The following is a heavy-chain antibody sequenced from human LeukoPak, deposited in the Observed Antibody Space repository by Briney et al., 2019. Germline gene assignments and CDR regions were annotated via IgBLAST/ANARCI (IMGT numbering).Heavy chain of an antibody. CDR1: GFIFNQYC. CDR3: ARDPRGDLVWGHRFDY. V-gene: IGHV3-11*01. Sequence: GGSLRLSCGASGFIFNQYCMGWVRQAPGMGPEWVSYISTSGGSTYYSASAKGRFTISRDNARNSLFLQLRRLTAEDTAVYYCARDPRGDLVWGHRFDYWGQGVLVTVSS. CDR2: ISTSGGST. D-gene: IGHD3-16*01. J-gene: IGHJ4*02.